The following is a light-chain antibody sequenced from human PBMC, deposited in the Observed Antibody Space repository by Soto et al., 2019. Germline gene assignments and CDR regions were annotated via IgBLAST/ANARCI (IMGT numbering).Light chain of an antibody. J-gene: IGKJ5*01. Sequence: IQLTQSPSSLSASVGDRVTITCRASQSTSNWLAWYQQRPGKAPKLLIYKASTLESGVPSRFSGSGSGTDFTLTISSLEPEDFAVYYCQQYNNWPPITFGQGTRLEI. CDR1: QSTSNW. V-gene: IGKV1-5*03. CDR2: KAS. CDR3: QQYNNWPPIT.